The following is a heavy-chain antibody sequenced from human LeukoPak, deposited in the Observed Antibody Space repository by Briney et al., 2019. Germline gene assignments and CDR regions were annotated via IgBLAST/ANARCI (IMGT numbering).Heavy chain of an antibody. CDR3: ARHIGRYFGAGDD. V-gene: IGHV1-2*02. CDR2: INPDYGGI. J-gene: IGHJ4*02. CDR1: GYTFTDYY. Sequence: ASVKVSCKASGYTFTDYYIHWVRQTPGQGLEWMGWINPDYGGITYVQKFQGRVTMTRDASITTAYMELSRLTSDDTAVYYRARHIGRYFGAGDDWGQGTLVTVSS. D-gene: IGHD1-26*01.